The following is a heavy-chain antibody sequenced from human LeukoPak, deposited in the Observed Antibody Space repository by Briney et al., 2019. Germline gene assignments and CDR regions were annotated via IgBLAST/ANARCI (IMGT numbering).Heavy chain of an antibody. V-gene: IGHV4-4*02. D-gene: IGHD1-14*01. J-gene: IGHJ1*01. CDR1: GASVSGSNW. CDR3: ATWYGYFQF. Sequence: KAAGTLSLTCAVSGASVSGSNWWTWVRQPPGKGLEWIAKIYHSGSATYNPSLKSRVSISVDKSKNQFSLRLSSVTAADTAMYYCATWYGYFQFWGQGTLVPVSS. CDR2: IYHSGSA.